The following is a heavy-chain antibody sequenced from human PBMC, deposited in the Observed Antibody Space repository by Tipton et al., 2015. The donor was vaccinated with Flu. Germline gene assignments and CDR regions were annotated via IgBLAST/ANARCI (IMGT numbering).Heavy chain of an antibody. V-gene: IGHV3-74*01. D-gene: IGHD6-6*01. CDR2: INSDGRTT. CDR1: GFTFSGYW. CDR3: TRGSSFDY. Sequence: SLRLSCAASGFTFSGYWMHWVRQAPEKGLMWVAHINSDGRTTRYADSVKGRFTISRDNPRNTLYLQMNSLTAEDTAVYYCTRGSSFDYRGQGTLVTVSS. J-gene: IGHJ4*02.